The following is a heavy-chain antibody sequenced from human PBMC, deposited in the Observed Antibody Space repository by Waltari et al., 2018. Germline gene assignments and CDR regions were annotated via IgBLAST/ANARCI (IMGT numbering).Heavy chain of an antibody. CDR1: DGSFSGYF. CDR2: INRDGSN. CDR3: ARVGDYHGSGRFGLDV. D-gene: IGHD3-10*01. Sequence: QVQLQQWGAGLLTPSETLSLTCAVYDGSFSGYFWRWIRQSPGKGLEWIGQINRDGSNIYNPSLKSRVAMSVDTLKSQISLRLTSVTAADAAVYYCARVGDYHGSGRFGLDVWGQGTRVTVSS. J-gene: IGHJ6*02. V-gene: IGHV4-34*01.